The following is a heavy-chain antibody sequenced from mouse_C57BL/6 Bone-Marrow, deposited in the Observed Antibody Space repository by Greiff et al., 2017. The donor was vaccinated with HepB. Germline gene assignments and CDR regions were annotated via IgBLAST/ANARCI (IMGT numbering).Heavy chain of an antibody. CDR1: GYAFTNYL. CDR3: ARCGYAWFAY. J-gene: IGHJ3*01. Sequence: ESGAELVRPGTSVKVSCKASGYAFTNYLIEWVKQRPGQGLEWIGVINPGSGGTNYNEKFKGKATLTADKSSSTAYMQLSSLTSEDSAVYFCARCGYAWFAYWGQGTLVTVSA. D-gene: IGHD2-2*01. CDR2: INPGSGGT. V-gene: IGHV1-54*01.